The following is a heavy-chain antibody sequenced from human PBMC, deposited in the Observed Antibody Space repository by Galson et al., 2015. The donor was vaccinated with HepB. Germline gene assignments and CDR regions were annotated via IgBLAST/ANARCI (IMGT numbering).Heavy chain of an antibody. CDR3: ARMAYDSSGYSLDY. V-gene: IGHV2-70*11. D-gene: IGHD3-22*01. Sequence: PALVKPTQTLTLTCTFSGFSLSTSGMCVSWIRQPPGRALEWLARIDWDDDKYYSTSLKTRLTISKDTSKNQVVLTMTNTDPVDTATYYCARMAYDSSGYSLDYWGQGTLVTVSS. CDR2: IDWDDDK. J-gene: IGHJ4*02. CDR1: GFSLSTSGMC.